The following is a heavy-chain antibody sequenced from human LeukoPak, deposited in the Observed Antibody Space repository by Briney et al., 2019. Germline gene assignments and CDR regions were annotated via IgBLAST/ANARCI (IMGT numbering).Heavy chain of an antibody. CDR3: ARWGPDIVVVPGDWWFDP. J-gene: IGHJ5*02. D-gene: IGHD2-2*01. CDR2: IKPNSGGT. V-gene: IGHV1-2*02. Sequence: ASVKVSCKASGYTFTGYYMHWVRQAPGQGLEWMGWIKPNSGGTNYAQKFQGRVTMTRDTSISTAYMELSRLRSDDTAVYYCARWGPDIVVVPGDWWFDPWGQGTLVTVSS. CDR1: GYTFTGYY.